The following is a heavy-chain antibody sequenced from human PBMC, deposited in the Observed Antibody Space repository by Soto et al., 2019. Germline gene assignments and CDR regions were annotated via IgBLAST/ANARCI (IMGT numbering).Heavy chain of an antibody. Sequence: QAQLVQSGAEVKKPGASVKVSCKASGYSFTSYAIYWVAQAPGQGLEWMGWINAANGDTKYAQKFQDRVTITRDTSASTASLEVNSLRFEDTAVYYCARGEAYYKASVWGPGTMVTVSS. CDR3: ARGEAYYKASV. CDR2: INAANGDT. D-gene: IGHD3-10*01. CDR1: GYSFTSYA. J-gene: IGHJ3*01. V-gene: IGHV1-3*01.